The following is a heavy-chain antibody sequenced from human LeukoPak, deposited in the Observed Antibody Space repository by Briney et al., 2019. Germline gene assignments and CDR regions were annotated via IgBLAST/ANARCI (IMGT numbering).Heavy chain of an antibody. D-gene: IGHD2-15*01. CDR1: GYTFTGYY. V-gene: IGHV1-2*02. J-gene: IGHJ4*02. CDR2: LNPNTGGT. Sequence: GASVKVSCKASGYTFTGYYMHWVRQAPGQGLEWMGCLNPNTGGTNYAQNLQGRVTMTTDTSTSTAYMELRSLRSDDTAVYYCARGIIGYYFDYWGQGTLVTVSS. CDR3: ARGIIGYYFDY.